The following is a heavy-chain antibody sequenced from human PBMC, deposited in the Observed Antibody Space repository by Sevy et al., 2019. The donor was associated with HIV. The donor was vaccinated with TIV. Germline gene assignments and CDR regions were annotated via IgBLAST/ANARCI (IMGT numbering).Heavy chain of an antibody. V-gene: IGHV3-21*01. CDR2: ISSSSSYI. CDR3: ARIGDRYRIYYYYYMDV. CDR1: GFTFSSYS. D-gene: IGHD3-10*01. J-gene: IGHJ6*03. Sequence: GGSLRLSCAASGFTFSSYSMNWVRQAPGKGLEWVSSISSSSSYIYYADSVKGRFTISRDNAKNSLYLQMNSLRAEDTAVYYCARIGDRYRIYYYYYMDVWGKGTTVTVSS.